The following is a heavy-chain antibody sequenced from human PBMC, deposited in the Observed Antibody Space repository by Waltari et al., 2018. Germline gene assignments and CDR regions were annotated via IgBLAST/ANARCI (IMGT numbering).Heavy chain of an antibody. CDR1: GFSLTNYW. CDR2: INESGSKK. J-gene: IGHJ3*02. D-gene: IGHD2-8*01. Sequence: EVSLVESGGDLAQPGESLRLSCAASGFSLTNYWMSWVRQVPGKGLGWVADINESGSKKYYVDSLKGRFTISRDNAKNSVDLQMNSLRVEDTAVYYCARDDNINGASDAFDIWGQGTMVTVSS. V-gene: IGHV3-7*01. CDR3: ARDDNINGASDAFDI.